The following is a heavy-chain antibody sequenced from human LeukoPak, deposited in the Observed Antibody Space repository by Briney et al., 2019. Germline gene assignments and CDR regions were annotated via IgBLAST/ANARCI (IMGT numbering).Heavy chain of an antibody. CDR3: TRAYLDSSGYYSNYYYYYYMDV. CDR2: IRSKAYGGTT. Sequence: GGSLRLSCTASGFTFGDYAMSWVRQAPGKGLEWVGFIRSKAYGGTTEYAASVKGRFTISRDDSKSIAYLQMNSLKTEDTAVYYCTRAYLDSSGYYSNYYYYYYMDVWGKGTTVTISS. J-gene: IGHJ6*03. D-gene: IGHD3-22*01. CDR1: GFTFGDYA. V-gene: IGHV3-49*04.